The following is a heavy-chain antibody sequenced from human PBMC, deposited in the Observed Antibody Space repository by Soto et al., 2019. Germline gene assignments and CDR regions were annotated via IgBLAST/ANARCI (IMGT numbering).Heavy chain of an antibody. Sequence: PSETLSLTCSVSGGSLSGYHWSWIRQPAGKGLEXLGXIQXXXXXDXXPSLRSRVTISIDTSKNQFSLKVTSVTAADTAVYFCAKGAGPPWFDPWGQGTLVTVSS. CDR1: GGSLSGYH. CDR3: AKGAGPPWFDP. J-gene: IGHJ5*02. V-gene: IGHV4-4*07. CDR2: IQXXXXX.